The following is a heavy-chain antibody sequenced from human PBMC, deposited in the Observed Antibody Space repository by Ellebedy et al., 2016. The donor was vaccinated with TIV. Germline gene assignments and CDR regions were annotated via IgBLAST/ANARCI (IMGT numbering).Heavy chain of an antibody. CDR2: IRYDASNK. Sequence: PGGSLRLSCAASGFTFSSYGMHWVRQAPGKGLEWVAFIRYDASNKYYADSVNGRFTISRDDSKNTLYLQMNSLRAEDTAVYYCAKSGGWYYFDYWGQGTLVTVSS. V-gene: IGHV3-30*02. CDR1: GFTFSSYG. D-gene: IGHD6-19*01. J-gene: IGHJ4*02. CDR3: AKSGGWYYFDY.